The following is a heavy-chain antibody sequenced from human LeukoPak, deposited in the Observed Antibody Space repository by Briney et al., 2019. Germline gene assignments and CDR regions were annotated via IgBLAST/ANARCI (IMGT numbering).Heavy chain of an antibody. D-gene: IGHD3-16*02. CDR3: ASPYDYVWGSYRSGFGY. V-gene: IGHV3-23*01. J-gene: IGHJ4*02. CDR1: GFTFSSYA. Sequence: QPGGSLRLSCAASGFTFSSYAMSWVRLAPGKGLEWVSAISGSGGSTYYADSVKGRFTISRDNSKNTLYLQMNSLRAEDPAVYYCASPYDYVWGSYRSGFGYWGQGTLVTVSS. CDR2: ISGSGGST.